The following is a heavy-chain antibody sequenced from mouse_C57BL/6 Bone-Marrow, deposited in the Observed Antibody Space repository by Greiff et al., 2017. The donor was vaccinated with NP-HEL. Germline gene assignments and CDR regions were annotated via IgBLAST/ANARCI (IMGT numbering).Heavy chain of an antibody. CDR2: ISDGGSYT. CDR1: GFTFSSYA. D-gene: IGHD1-1*01. Sequence: EVKLVESGGGLVKPGGSLKLSCAASGFTFSSYAMSWVRQTPEKRLEWVATISDGGSYTYYPDNVKGRFTISRDTAKNTLYLQMSHLKSEDTAMYCCARYYYGRSYHYWYFGVWGTGTTVTGSS. J-gene: IGHJ1*03. V-gene: IGHV5-4*03. CDR3: ARYYYGRSYHYWYFGV.